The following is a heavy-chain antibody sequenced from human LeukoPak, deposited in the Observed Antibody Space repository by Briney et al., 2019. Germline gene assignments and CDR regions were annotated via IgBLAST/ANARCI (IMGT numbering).Heavy chain of an antibody. V-gene: IGHV3-23*01. J-gene: IGHJ4*02. CDR2: ISGSDDST. D-gene: IGHD2-15*01. CDR3: AKDRPSGGGGRYFDY. CDR1: GFTFSTYA. Sequence: GGSLRLSCAASGFTFSTYAMSWVRQAPGKGLECVSSISGSDDSTYYADSVKGRFTISRDNSKNTLYLQMNSLRADDTAVYYCAKDRPSGGGGRYFDYWGQGTLVTISS.